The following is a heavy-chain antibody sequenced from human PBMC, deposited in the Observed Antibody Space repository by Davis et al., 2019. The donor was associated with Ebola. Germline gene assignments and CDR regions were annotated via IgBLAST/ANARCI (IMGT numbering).Heavy chain of an antibody. D-gene: IGHD6-13*01. CDR1: GYTFTSYY. V-gene: IGHV1-46*01. J-gene: IGHJ4*02. CDR3: ARHIAAAGKFDY. CDR2: INPSGGST. Sequence: ASVKVSCKASGYTFTSYYMHWVRQAPGQGLEWMGIINPSGGSTSYAQKFQGRVTMTRNTSISTAYMELSSLRSEDTAVYYCARHIAAAGKFDYWGQGTLVTVSS.